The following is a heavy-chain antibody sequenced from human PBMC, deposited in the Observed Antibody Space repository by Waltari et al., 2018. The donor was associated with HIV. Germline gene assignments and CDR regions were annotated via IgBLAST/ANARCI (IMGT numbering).Heavy chain of an antibody. D-gene: IGHD3-10*01. CDR1: GYTSTSYD. J-gene: IGHJ4*02. V-gene: IGHV1-8*01. Sequence: QVQLVQSAAEVTKPGASVKVSCKASGYTSTSYDIHWVRQAPGQGLEWMGWMNPNSGNTGYAQKFQGRVTMTRNTSISTAYMELSSLRSEDTAVYYCARANFRKQGSGSPPPFGYWGQGTLVTVSS. CDR3: ARANFRKQGSGSPPPFGY. CDR2: MNPNSGNT.